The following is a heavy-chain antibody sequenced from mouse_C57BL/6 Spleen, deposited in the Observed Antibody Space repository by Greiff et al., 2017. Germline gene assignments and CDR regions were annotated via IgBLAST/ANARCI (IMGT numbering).Heavy chain of an antibody. J-gene: IGHJ2*01. CDR3: ARQDYYGSLYYFDY. V-gene: IGHV1-39*01. CDR1: GYSFTDYN. D-gene: IGHD1-1*01. Sequence: VQLQQSGPELVKPGASVKISCKASGYSFTDYNMNWVKQSNGKSLEWIGVINPNYGTTSYNQKFKGKATLTVDQSTSTAYMQLNSLTSEDSAVYYCARQDYYGSLYYFDYWGQGTTLTVSS. CDR2: INPNYGTT.